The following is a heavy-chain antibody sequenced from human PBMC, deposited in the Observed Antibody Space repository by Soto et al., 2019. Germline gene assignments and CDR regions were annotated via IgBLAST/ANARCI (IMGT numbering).Heavy chain of an antibody. CDR2: IYYSGST. D-gene: IGHD6-19*01. J-gene: IGHJ6*03. Sequence: QLQLQESGPGLVKPSETLSLTCTVSGGSISSDNYYWGWIRQPPGKGLEWIGSIYYSGSTYYNPSLESRVTISLDTSTNQFSLKLRSVTAADTAVYYCARLPVSGPYYYYMDVWGKGTTVTVSS. V-gene: IGHV4-39*01. CDR1: GGSISSDNYY. CDR3: ARLPVSGPYYYYMDV.